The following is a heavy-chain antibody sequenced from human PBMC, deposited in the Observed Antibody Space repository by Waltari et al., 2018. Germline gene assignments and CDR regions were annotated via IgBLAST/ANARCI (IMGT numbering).Heavy chain of an antibody. CDR1: GGSISSGSYY. Sequence: QVQLQESGPGLVKPSQTLSLTCTVSGGSISSGSYYWSWIRQPAGKGLEWIGRIYTSGRPNYNPSLKSRVTISVDTSKNQFSLKLSSVTAADTAVYYCARERGMGAFDPWGQGTLVTVSS. V-gene: IGHV4-61*02. D-gene: IGHD3-16*01. CDR2: IYTSGRP. CDR3: ARERGMGAFDP. J-gene: IGHJ5*02.